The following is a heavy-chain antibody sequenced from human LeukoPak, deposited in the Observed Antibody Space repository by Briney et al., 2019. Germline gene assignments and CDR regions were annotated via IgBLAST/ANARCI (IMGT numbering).Heavy chain of an antibody. V-gene: IGHV3-73*01. J-gene: IGHJ4*02. D-gene: IGHD1-14*01. CDR2: IRSKANNYAT. CDR1: GFIFSGSA. Sequence: PGGSLRLSCAASGFIFSGSAMHWVRQASGKGLEWVGRIRSKANNYATVYAASVKGRFTISRDDSKNTAYLQMNSLKTEDTAVYYCTRYNVGFDYWGQGTLVTVSS. CDR3: TRYNVGFDY.